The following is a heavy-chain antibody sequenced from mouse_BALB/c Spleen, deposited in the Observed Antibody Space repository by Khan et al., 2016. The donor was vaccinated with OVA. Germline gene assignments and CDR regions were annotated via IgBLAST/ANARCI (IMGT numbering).Heavy chain of an antibody. CDR2: INTYTGET. V-gene: IGHV9-3-1*01. Sequence: LVESGPELKKPGEMVKISCKASGYTFTNYGMNWVKQAPGKGLKWMGWINTYTGETTYTDDFKGRFAFSLETSATTAYLQINSLKNEDTATYFCVKGDDYDGTYWGQGTLVT. J-gene: IGHJ3*01. CDR3: VKGDDYDGTY. CDR1: GYTFTNYG. D-gene: IGHD2-4*01.